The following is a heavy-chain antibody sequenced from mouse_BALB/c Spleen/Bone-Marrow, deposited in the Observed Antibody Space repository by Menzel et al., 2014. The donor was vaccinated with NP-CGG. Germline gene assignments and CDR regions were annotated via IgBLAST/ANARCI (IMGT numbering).Heavy chain of an antibody. J-gene: IGHJ1*01. CDR2: ISYSGST. Sequence: EVQLVESGPGLVKPSQSLSLTCTVTGYSITSDYAWHWIRQFPGNKLEWMGYISYSGSTSYYPYLKSRISITRDTSKNQFFLQVNSVTNEDTATYYCARSADWYFGVWGAGTTVTVSS. CDR3: ARSADWYFGV. V-gene: IGHV3-2*02. CDR1: GYSITSDYA.